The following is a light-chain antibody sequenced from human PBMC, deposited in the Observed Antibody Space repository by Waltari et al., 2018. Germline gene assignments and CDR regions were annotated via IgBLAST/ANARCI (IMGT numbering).Light chain of an antibody. CDR2: EGS. CDR1: SSDVGNYNS. V-gene: IGLV2-23*01. CDR3: CSYAGSSTSV. Sequence: QSALTQPASVSGSPGQSITISCTGTSSDVGNYNSVSWYQQYPGKAPKLMIYEGSKRPSGVSNRFSGSKSGNTASLTISGLQAGDEADYYCCSYAGSSTSVFGGGTKLTVL. J-gene: IGLJ3*02.